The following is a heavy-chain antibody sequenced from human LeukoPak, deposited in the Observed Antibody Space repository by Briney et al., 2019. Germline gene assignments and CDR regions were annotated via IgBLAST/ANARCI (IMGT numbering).Heavy chain of an antibody. CDR1: GGSFSGYY. CDR2: LYTSGST. CDR3: LGNDYGENYYMDV. D-gene: IGHD4-17*01. J-gene: IGHJ6*03. Sequence: PSETLSLTCAVYGGSFSGYYWSWIRQPAGKGLEWIGCLYTSGSTNYNPSLKSRVTMSLDTSKNQFSLKLSSVTAADTAVYYCLGNDYGENYYMDVWGEGTTVTISS. V-gene: IGHV4-59*10.